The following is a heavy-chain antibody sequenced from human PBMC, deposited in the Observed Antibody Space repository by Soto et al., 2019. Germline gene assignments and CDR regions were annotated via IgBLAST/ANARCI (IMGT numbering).Heavy chain of an antibody. D-gene: IGHD6-19*01. CDR1: GFTFSSYG. CDR2: IWYDGSNK. J-gene: IGHJ6*02. V-gene: IGHV3-33*01. Sequence: QVQLVESGGGVVQPGRSLRLSCAASGFTFSSYGMHWVRQAPGKGLEWVAAIWYDGSNKYYADSVKGRFTISRDNSKNTLYLQMNSLRAEDTAVYYCARGVQWLVPYYDYCGMDGWGQGTTVTVSS. CDR3: ARGVQWLVPYYDYCGMDG.